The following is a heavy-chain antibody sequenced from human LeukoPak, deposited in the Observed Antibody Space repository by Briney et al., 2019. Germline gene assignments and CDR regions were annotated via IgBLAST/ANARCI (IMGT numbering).Heavy chain of an antibody. V-gene: IGHV4-59*08. D-gene: IGHD6-13*01. J-gene: IGHJ4*02. Sequence: SETLSLTCTVSGGSISSYYWSWIRQPPGKGLEWIGYIYYNENTSHNPPLKSRVTISVDTSKNQFSLQMTSVTAADTAVYYCARVRVAAAGAYYFDSWGQGTLVTVSS. CDR1: GGSISSYY. CDR3: ARVRVAAAGAYYFDS. CDR2: IYYNENT.